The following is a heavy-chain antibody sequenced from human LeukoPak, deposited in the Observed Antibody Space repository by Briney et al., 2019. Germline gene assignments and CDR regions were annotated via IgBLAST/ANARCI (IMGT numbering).Heavy chain of an antibody. Sequence: PGGSLRLSCAASGFTVSSNYMSWVRQAPGKGLEWVSVIYSGGSTYYADSVKGRFTISRDNSKNTLYPQMNSLRAEDTTVYYCARDYYGSGSSWGQGTLVTVSS. CDR3: ARDYYGSGSS. V-gene: IGHV3-53*01. CDR2: IYSGGST. D-gene: IGHD3-10*01. CDR1: GFTVSSNY. J-gene: IGHJ5*02.